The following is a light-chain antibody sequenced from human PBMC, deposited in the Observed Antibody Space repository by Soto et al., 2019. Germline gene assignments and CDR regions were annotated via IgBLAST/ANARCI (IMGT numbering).Light chain of an antibody. Sequence: ALTPPSSMSGSPGQSITISCTGTSSDVGGYNYVSWYQQHPGKAPKLMIYEVSNRPSGVSNRFSGSKSGNTASLTISGLQAEDEADYYCSSYTSSSTPYYVFGTGTKVTVL. CDR1: SSDVGGYNY. CDR3: SSYTSSSTPYYV. CDR2: EVS. J-gene: IGLJ1*01. V-gene: IGLV2-14*01.